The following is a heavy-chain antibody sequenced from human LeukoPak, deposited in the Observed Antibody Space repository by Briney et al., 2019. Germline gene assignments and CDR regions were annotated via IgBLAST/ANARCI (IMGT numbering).Heavy chain of an antibody. CDR3: ARIDAFDI. CDR2: ISSRGSYT. CDR1: GFSFSNYN. J-gene: IGHJ3*02. V-gene: IGHV3-21*06. Sequence: GGSLRLSCAASGFSFSNYNMNWVRPAPGKGLEWVSYISSRGSYTYYADSVKGRFTISRDNAKNSLYLQMNSLRAEDTAVYYCARIDAFDIWGQWTMVTVSS.